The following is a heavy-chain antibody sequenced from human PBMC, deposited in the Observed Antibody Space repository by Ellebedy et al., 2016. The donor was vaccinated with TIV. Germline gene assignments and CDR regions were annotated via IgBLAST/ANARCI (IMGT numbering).Heavy chain of an antibody. J-gene: IGHJ4*02. CDR1: DDYIGRSNW. CDR2: IYHTGST. D-gene: IGHD3-10*01. V-gene: IGHV4-4*02. Sequence: SETLSLTCAVSDDYIGRSNWWTWVRQPPGKGLEWIGEIYHTGSTNSNPSLKSRLTISLDESMNQFSLKLTSVTAADTATYYCACLPDYRVGFVDAPMVWGRWGQGTLVTVSS. CDR3: ACLPDYRVGFVDAPMVWGR.